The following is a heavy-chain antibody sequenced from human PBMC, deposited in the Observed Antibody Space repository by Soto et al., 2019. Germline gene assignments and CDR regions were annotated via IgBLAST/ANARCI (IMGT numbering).Heavy chain of an antibody. J-gene: IGHJ4*01. V-gene: IGHV4-59*01. CDR3: ARGLKWELRVLDY. Sequence: KTSETLSLTCTVSGGSISSYYWSWIRRPPGKGLEWIGYIYYSGSTNYNPSLKSRVTISVDTSKNQFSLKLSSVTAADTAVYYCARGLKWELRVLDYWGQGTLVTASS. D-gene: IGHD1-26*01. CDR1: GGSISSYY. CDR2: IYYSGST.